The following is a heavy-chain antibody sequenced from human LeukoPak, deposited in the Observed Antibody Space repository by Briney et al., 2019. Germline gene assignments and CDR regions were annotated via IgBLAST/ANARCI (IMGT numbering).Heavy chain of an antibody. D-gene: IGHD1-26*01. CDR2: ISWNSGSI. Sequence: GGSLRLSCAASGFTFDDYAMHWVRQAPGRGLEWVSGISWNSGSIGYADSVKGRFTISRDNAKNSLYLQMNSLKAEDTALYYCAKDPRNRIVGATFDYWGQGTLVTVSS. CDR1: GFTFDDYA. J-gene: IGHJ4*02. V-gene: IGHV3-9*01. CDR3: AKDPRNRIVGATFDY.